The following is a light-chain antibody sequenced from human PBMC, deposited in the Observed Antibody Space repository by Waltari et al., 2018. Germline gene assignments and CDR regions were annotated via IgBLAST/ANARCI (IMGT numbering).Light chain of an antibody. CDR1: GSNIGAGLD. J-gene: IGLJ3*02. CDR3: QTYDTSLSVV. Sequence: QSVLTQAPSMSGAPGQRVTTSCTGSGSNIGAGLDVHWYQQPPRPAPKLLIYGSTSRPLGVPDRFFGSTSGTSASLVIIGLQPEDEAVYYCQTYDTSLSVVFGGGTKLTVL. CDR2: GST. V-gene: IGLV1-40*01.